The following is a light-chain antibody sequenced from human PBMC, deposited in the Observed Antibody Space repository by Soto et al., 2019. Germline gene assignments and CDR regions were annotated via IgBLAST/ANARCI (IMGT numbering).Light chain of an antibody. Sequence: DMQMTQSPSTPSASVGDRVTITCRASQSISSWLAWYQQKPGKAPKLLIYDASSLESGVPSRFSGSGSGTEFTLTISSLQPDDFATYYCQQYNSYSYTFGQGTKVDNK. V-gene: IGKV1-5*01. J-gene: IGKJ2*01. CDR1: QSISSW. CDR2: DAS. CDR3: QQYNSYSYT.